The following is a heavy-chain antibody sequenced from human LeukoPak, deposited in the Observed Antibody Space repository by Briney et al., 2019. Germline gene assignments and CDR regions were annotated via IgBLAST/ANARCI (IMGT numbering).Heavy chain of an antibody. CDR3: AKDQYCSGGSCYSAFDY. Sequence: GGSLRLSCAASGFTFSSYAMSWVREAPGKGLEWVSAISGSGGSTYYADSVKGGFTISRDNSKNSLYLQMNSLRAEDTAVYYCAKDQYCSGGSCYSAFDYWGQGTLVTVSS. V-gene: IGHV3-23*01. D-gene: IGHD2-15*01. J-gene: IGHJ4*02. CDR1: GFTFSSYA. CDR2: ISGSGGST.